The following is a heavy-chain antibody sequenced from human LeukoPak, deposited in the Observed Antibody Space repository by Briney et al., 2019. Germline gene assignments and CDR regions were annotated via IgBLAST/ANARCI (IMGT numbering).Heavy chain of an antibody. V-gene: IGHV3-48*02. Sequence: GGSLRLSCAVSGFTISDYSMNWVRQAPGKGLEWISYISSGGSTMYYADSVKGRFTISRDNAKNSLYLQMNSLRDEDAAVYYCVRDDAGTEHYYHGMDVWGQGTTVTVSS. CDR3: VRDDAGTEHYYHGMDV. CDR2: ISSGGSTM. CDR1: GFTISDYS. J-gene: IGHJ6*02.